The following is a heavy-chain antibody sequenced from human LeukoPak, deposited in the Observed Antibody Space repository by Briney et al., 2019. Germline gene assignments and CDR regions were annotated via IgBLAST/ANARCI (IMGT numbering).Heavy chain of an antibody. CDR3: ATTPTSGSYRFFNY. CDR2: INPNSGGT. J-gene: IGHJ4*02. CDR1: GYTFTGYY. Sequence: ASVKVSCKASGYTFTGYYMHWVRQAPGQGLEWMGWINPNSGGTNYAQKFQGRVTMTRDTSISTAYMELSRLRSDDTAVYYCATTPTSGSYRFFNYWGQGTLVTVSS. V-gene: IGHV1-2*02. D-gene: IGHD1-26*01.